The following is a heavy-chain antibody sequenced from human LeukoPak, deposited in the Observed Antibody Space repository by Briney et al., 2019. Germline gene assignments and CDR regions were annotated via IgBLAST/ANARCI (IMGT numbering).Heavy chain of an antibody. Sequence: GASVKVSCKASGYTFTSYYMHWVRQAPGQGLEWMGWMNPNSGNTGYAQKFQGRVTMTRNTSISTAYMELSSLRSEDTAVYYCARVYSSGWYVNWFDPWGQGTLVTVSS. CDR3: ARVYSSGWYVNWFDP. CDR1: GYTFTSYY. D-gene: IGHD6-19*01. V-gene: IGHV1-8*02. CDR2: MNPNSGNT. J-gene: IGHJ5*02.